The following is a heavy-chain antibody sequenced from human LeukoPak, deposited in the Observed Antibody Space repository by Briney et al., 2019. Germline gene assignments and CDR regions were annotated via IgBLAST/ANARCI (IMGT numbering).Heavy chain of an antibody. CDR2: ISGSAITT. D-gene: IGHD3-10*01. CDR3: AKDQRFGDLDDY. CDR1: GFTFSSYA. Sequence: GGSLRLSCAASGFTFSSYAMSWVRQAPGKGLEWVSSISGSAITTYYADSVKGRFAISRDNSKNTLYLQMTSLRAEDTAVYYCAKDQRFGDLDDYRGQGTLVTVSS. V-gene: IGHV3-23*01. J-gene: IGHJ4*02.